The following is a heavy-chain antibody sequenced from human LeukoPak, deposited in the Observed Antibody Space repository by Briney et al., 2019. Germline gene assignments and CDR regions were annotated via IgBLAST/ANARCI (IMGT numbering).Heavy chain of an antibody. J-gene: IGHJ6*02. CDR2: LYSGGST. CDR1: GFTVSSNY. CDR3: ARESHWFGESLYGMDV. D-gene: IGHD3-10*01. V-gene: IGHV3-66*01. Sequence: GGSLRLSCAASGFTVSSNYMSWVRQAPGKGLECVSVLYSGGSTYYADSVKGRFTIFRDNSKNTLYLQMNSLRAEDTAVYYCARESHWFGESLYGMDVWGQGTTVTVSS.